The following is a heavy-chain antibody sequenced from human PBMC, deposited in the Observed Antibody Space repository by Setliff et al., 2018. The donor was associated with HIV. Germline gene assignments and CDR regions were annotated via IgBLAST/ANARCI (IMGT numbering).Heavy chain of an antibody. CDR2: INTNTGNP. D-gene: IGHD3-16*01. CDR1: GYTFTDYA. Sequence: WASVKVSCKASGYTFTDYAMNWVRQAPGQGLEWMGWINTNTGNPTYAQGFTGRSVFSLDTSVSTTYLQISSLKAEDTAVYYCARDSPLAFDYWGQGTLVTVSS. J-gene: IGHJ4*02. V-gene: IGHV7-4-1*02. CDR3: ARDSPLAFDY.